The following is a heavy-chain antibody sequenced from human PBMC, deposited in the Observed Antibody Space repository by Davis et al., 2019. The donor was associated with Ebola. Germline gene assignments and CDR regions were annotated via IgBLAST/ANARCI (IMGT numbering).Heavy chain of an antibody. CDR2: INQDGVEK. CDR1: GFAFSIHW. Sequence: PGGSLRLSCAASGFAFSIHWMSGVRQAPGKGLEGVANINQDGVEKYYVDSVKGRFTISRDNAKNSLFLHMNSLRAEDTALYYCTRVTSYGSYWGQGTLVTVSS. CDR3: TRVTSYGSY. V-gene: IGHV3-7*01. D-gene: IGHD5-18*01. J-gene: IGHJ4*02.